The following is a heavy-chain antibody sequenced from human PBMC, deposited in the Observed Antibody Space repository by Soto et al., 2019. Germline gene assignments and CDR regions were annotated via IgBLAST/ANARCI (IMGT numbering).Heavy chain of an antibody. Sequence: QVQLQQWGAGLLKPSETLSLTCAVYGGSFSGYYWSWIRQPPGKGLEWIGEINHSGSTNYNPSLKSRVTISVDTSKNQFYLKLSSVTAADTAVYYCAITTRYYYYGMDVWGQGTTVTVSS. V-gene: IGHV4-34*01. CDR3: AITTRYYYYGMDV. CDR1: GGSFSGYY. CDR2: INHSGST. J-gene: IGHJ6*02. D-gene: IGHD4-4*01.